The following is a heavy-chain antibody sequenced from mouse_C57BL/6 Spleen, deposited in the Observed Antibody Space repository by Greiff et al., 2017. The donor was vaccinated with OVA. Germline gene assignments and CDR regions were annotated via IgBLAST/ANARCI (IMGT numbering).Heavy chain of an antibody. D-gene: IGHD2-4*01. J-gene: IGHJ4*01. CDR2: ISSGSSTI. V-gene: IGHV5-17*01. CDR1: GFTFSDYG. CDR3: ARNDYDGYAMDY. Sequence: EVKLMESGGGLVKPGGSLKLSCAASGFTFSDYGMHWVRQAPEQGLEWVAYISSGSSTIYYADTVKGRFTISRDNAKNTLFLQMTSLRSEDTAMYYCARNDYDGYAMDYWGQGTSVTVSS.